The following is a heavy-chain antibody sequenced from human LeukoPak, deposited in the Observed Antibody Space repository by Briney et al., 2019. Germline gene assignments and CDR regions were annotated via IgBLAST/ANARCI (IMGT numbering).Heavy chain of an antibody. CDR3: ARVFRHSSANFDY. CDR2: INPNSGGT. J-gene: IGHJ4*02. Sequence: ASVKVSCKASGYTFTGYYMHWVRQAPGQGLEWMGWINPNSGGTNYAQKFQGRVTMTRDTSISTAYMELSRLRSDDTAVYYCARVFRHSSANFDYWGQGTLVTVSS. CDR1: GYTFTGYY. V-gene: IGHV1-2*02. D-gene: IGHD6-19*01.